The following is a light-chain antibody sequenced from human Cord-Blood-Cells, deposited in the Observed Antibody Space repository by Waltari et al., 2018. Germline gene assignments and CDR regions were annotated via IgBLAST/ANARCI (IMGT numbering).Light chain of an antibody. J-gene: IGLJ3*02. CDR1: SSDGGSYNL. V-gene: IGLV2-23*01. CDR3: CSYAGSSTSV. CDR2: EGS. Sequence: QSALTQPASVSGSPGQSITISCTGTSSDGGSYNLVSWYQQHPGKAPKLMIYEGSKRPSGVSNRFSGSKSGNTASLTISGLQAEDEADYYCCSYAGSSTSVFGGGTKLTVL.